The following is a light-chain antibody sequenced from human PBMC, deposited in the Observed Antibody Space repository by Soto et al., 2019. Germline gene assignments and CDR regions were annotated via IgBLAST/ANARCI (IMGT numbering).Light chain of an antibody. CDR2: DAS. Sequence: EIGLTRSPATLTLSPGERATLSGGAMQRGSSSYLVWYHQKPGLAHTLLIYDASNKATGIPARFSGSGSGTDLILTLRRLEPEDFAVYFCQQYGRSPLNFGQGTPLESK. CDR1: QRGSSSY. CDR3: QQYGRSPLN. J-gene: IGKJ5*01. V-gene: IGKV3D-20*01.